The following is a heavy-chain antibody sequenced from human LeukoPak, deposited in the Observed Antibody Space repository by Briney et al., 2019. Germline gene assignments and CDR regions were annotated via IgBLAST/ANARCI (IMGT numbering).Heavy chain of an antibody. V-gene: IGHV3-23*01. D-gene: IGHD4-23*01. Sequence: GGSLRLSCATSGFTFSSYAMSWVRQAPGKGLEWVSGIIASGGSTFYADSVKGRFTISRDNSKNTLYLQMNSLRAEDTAVYYCAKDYYGGDSHYYGMDVWGQGTTVTVSS. CDR1: GFTFSSYA. CDR3: AKDYYGGDSHYYGMDV. CDR2: IIASGGST. J-gene: IGHJ6*02.